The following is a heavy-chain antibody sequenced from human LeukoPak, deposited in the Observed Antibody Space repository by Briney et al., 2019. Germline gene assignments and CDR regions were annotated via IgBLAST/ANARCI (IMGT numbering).Heavy chain of an antibody. Sequence: ASVKVSCKASGYTFTSYDINWVRQATGQGLEWMGWMNPNSGNTGYAQKFQGRVTMTRNTSISTAYMELSSLRSEDTAVYYCARGRYSSGWYLVDYWGQGTLVTVSS. CDR1: GYTFTSYD. CDR3: ARGRYSSGWYLVDY. J-gene: IGHJ4*02. CDR2: MNPNSGNT. V-gene: IGHV1-8*01. D-gene: IGHD6-19*01.